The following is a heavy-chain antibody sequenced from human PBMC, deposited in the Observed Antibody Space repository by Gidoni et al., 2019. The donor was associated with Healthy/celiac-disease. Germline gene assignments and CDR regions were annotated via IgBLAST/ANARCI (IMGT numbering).Heavy chain of an antibody. CDR1: GFTFRSYG. V-gene: IGHV3-30*18. Sequence: LSCAASGFTFRSYGMHWVRQAPGQGLEWVAVISYDGSNKYYADSVKGRFTISRDNSKNTLYLQMNSLRAEDTAVYYCEKDSYDSSVYYFLHFDYWGQGTLVTVSS. D-gene: IGHD3-22*01. J-gene: IGHJ4*02. CDR2: ISYDGSNK. CDR3: EKDSYDSSVYYFLHFDY.